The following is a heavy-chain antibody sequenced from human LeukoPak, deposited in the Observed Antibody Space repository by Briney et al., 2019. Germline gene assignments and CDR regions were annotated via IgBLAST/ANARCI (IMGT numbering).Heavy chain of an antibody. CDR1: GYTFTGYY. Sequence: ASVKVSCKASGYTFTGYYMHWVRQAPGQVLEWMGWINPNSGGTNYAQKFQGRVTMTRDTSISTAYMELSRLRSDDTAVYYCARETAIVVGLLDNWFDPWGQGTLVTVSS. V-gene: IGHV1-2*02. D-gene: IGHD5-18*01. CDR3: ARETAIVVGLLDNWFDP. J-gene: IGHJ5*02. CDR2: INPNSGGT.